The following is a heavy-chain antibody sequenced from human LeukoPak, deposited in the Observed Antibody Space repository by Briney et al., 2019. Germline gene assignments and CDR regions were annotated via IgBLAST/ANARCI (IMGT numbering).Heavy chain of an antibody. CDR1: GFTFSSYA. CDR2: ISGSGGST. D-gene: IGHD3-10*01. Sequence: PGGSLRLSCAASGFTFSSYAMSWVRQAPGKGLEWVSAISGSGGSTYYADSVKGRFTISRDNSKNTLYLQMNSLRAEDTAVYYCAKDRERWFGGFDGAFDIWGQGTMVTVSS. J-gene: IGHJ3*02. V-gene: IGHV3-23*01. CDR3: AKDRERWFGGFDGAFDI.